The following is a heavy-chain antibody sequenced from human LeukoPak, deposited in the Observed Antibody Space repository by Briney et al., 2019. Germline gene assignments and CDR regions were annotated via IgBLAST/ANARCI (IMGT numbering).Heavy chain of an antibody. CDR2: IYYSGST. CDR1: GGSISSHY. Sequence: PSETLSLTCTVSGGSISSHYWSWIRQPPGKGLEWIGYIYYSGSTNHNPSLKSRVTMSIDTSKSQFSLKLSSVTAADTAVYYCARDYTGDYDSSGYLYYLDYWGLGALVTVSS. J-gene: IGHJ4*02. D-gene: IGHD3-22*01. V-gene: IGHV4-59*11. CDR3: ARDYTGDYDSSGYLYYLDY.